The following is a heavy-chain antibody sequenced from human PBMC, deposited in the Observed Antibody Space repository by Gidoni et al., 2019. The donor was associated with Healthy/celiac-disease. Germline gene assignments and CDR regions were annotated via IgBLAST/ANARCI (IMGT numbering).Heavy chain of an antibody. CDR2: IYYSGST. CDR1: GGSISSYY. Sequence: QVQLQESGPGLVKPSETLSLTCTVSGGSISSYYWRWIRQPPGKGLEWIGYIYYSGSTNYNPSLKSRVTISVDTSKNQFSLKLSSVTAADTAVYYCARDQIGGNSAVGSTDHDAFDIWGQGTMVTVSS. J-gene: IGHJ3*02. CDR3: ARDQIGGNSAVGSTDHDAFDI. V-gene: IGHV4-59*01. D-gene: IGHD2-21*02.